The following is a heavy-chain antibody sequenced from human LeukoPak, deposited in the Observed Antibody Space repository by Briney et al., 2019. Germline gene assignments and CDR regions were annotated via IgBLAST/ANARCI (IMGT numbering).Heavy chain of an antibody. CDR1: GYTFTGYY. Sequence: ASVKVSCKASGYTFTGYYMHWVRQAPGQGLEWMGWINPHSGGTNYAQKFQGRVTMTRDTSISTAYMELSRLRSDDTAVYYCARATLWFGELSADRGYYFDYWGQGTLVTVSS. CDR3: ARATLWFGELSADRGYYFDY. D-gene: IGHD3-10*01. J-gene: IGHJ4*02. V-gene: IGHV1-2*02. CDR2: INPHSGGT.